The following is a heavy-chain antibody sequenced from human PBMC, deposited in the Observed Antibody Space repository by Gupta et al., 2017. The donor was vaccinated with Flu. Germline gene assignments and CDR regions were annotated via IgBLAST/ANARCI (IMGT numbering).Heavy chain of an antibody. CDR3: ARGLGPSSWYDY. CDR1: GFVFTNYA. V-gene: IGHV1-3*01. Sequence: QVQLVQSGAEVKKPGASLKIACRTSGFVFTNYAIYWMLQPPGQGLEHLGWTNGVSGGSVYPETVQGRVTITRDATANTVYLELDSLTSGDAAMYFCARGLGPSSWYDYWGQGTLVTVSS. CDR2: TNGVSGGS. J-gene: IGHJ4*02. D-gene: IGHD6-13*01.